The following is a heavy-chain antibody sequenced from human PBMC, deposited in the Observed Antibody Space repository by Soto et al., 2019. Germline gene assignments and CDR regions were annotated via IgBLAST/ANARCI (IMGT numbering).Heavy chain of an antibody. Sequence: QVQLQESGPGQVKPSETLSLTCTVSGGSISSYYWSWIRQPPGKGLEWIGYIYYSGSTNYNPSLKSRVTISVVTSKNQFSLKLCSVTATDTAVYYCARAPSSSWYWGWFDTWGQGTLVTVSS. CDR2: IYYSGST. CDR3: ARAPSSSWYWGWFDT. D-gene: IGHD6-13*01. J-gene: IGHJ5*02. CDR1: GGSISSYY. V-gene: IGHV4-59*01.